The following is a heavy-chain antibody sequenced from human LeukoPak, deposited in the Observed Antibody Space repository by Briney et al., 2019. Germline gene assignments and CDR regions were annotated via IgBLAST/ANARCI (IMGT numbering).Heavy chain of an antibody. CDR3: ARGRGSGYPDFDY. V-gene: IGHV4-59*01. J-gene: IGHJ4*02. CDR2: IYYCGST. CDR1: GGSISSYY. Sequence: SETLSLTCTVSGGSISSYYWSWIRQPPGKGLEWIGYIYYCGSTNYNPSLKSRVTISVDTSKNQFSLKLSSVTAADTAVYYCARGRGSGYPDFDYWGQGTLVTVSS. D-gene: IGHD5-12*01.